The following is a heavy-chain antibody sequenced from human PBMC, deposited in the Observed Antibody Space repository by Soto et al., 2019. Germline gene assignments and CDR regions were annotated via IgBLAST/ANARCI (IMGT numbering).Heavy chain of an antibody. J-gene: IGHJ4*02. Sequence: GGSLRLSCAASGFTFSNYWMSWVRQAPGKGLEWVANIKQDGSERNYVDSVKGRFTISRDNAKNSLYLQLNSLRAEDTAVYYCARAGSENDYWGQGIQVTVSS. CDR1: GFTFSNYW. CDR3: ARAGSENDY. CDR2: IKQDGSER. V-gene: IGHV3-7*05. D-gene: IGHD3-10*01.